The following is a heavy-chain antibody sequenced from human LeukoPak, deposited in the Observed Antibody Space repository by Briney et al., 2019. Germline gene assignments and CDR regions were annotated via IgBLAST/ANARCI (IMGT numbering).Heavy chain of an antibody. Sequence: SETLSLTCTVSGGSISSYYWSWIRQPPGKGLEWIGYIYYSGSTNYNPSLESRVTISVDTSKNQFSLKLSSVTAADTAVYYCAGGLAAAGFDYWGQGTLVTVSS. CDR2: IYYSGST. CDR3: AGGLAAAGFDY. V-gene: IGHV4-59*01. CDR1: GGSISSYY. J-gene: IGHJ4*02. D-gene: IGHD6-13*01.